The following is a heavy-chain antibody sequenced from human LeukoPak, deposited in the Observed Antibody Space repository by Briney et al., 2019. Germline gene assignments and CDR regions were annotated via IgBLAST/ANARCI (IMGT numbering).Heavy chain of an antibody. CDR2: INHSGST. D-gene: IGHD3-10*01. Sequence: SETLSLTCTVSGGSISSSSYYWSWIRQPPGKGLEWIGEINHSGSTNYNPSLKSRVTISVDTSKNQFSLKLSSVTAADTAVYYCARHPKTLLWFGELLGNNYFDYWGQGTLVTVSS. J-gene: IGHJ4*02. V-gene: IGHV4-39*01. CDR1: GGSISSSSYY. CDR3: ARHPKTLLWFGELLGNNYFDY.